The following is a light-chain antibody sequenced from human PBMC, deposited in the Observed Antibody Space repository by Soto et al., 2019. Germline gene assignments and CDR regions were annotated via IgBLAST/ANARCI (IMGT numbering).Light chain of an antibody. J-gene: IGLJ1*01. V-gene: IGLV1-40*01. CDR3: QSSESNLSGYV. CDR1: SSNIGAGYD. Sequence: SVLTQPPSVSGAPGQRVTISCTGSSSNIGAGYDVHWYQQLPGTAPKLLIYGNSNRPSGVPDRFSGSKSGTSASLAITGLQAEDEAVYYWQSSESNLSGYVFGIGITSPS. CDR2: GNS.